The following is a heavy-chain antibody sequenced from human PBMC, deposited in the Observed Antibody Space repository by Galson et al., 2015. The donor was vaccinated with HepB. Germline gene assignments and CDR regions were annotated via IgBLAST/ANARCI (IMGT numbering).Heavy chain of an antibody. CDR2: FSGSDGTI. Sequence: SLRLSCAASGFTFSDYAMSWVRQAPGKGLEWVSTFSGSDGTIYYADSVRGRFTISRDNSKNKLYLQMNSLRAEDSAVYYCAKDKASGWYRGYFDYWGQGTLVTVSS. CDR1: GFTFSDYA. CDR3: AKDKASGWYRGYFDY. D-gene: IGHD6-19*01. V-gene: IGHV3-23*01. J-gene: IGHJ4*02.